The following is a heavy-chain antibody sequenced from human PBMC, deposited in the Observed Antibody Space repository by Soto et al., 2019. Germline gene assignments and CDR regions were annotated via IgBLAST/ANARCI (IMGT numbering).Heavy chain of an antibody. D-gene: IGHD3-3*01. Sequence: PGESLKISCRGSGFTFTTYWIGWVRQMPGKGLEWMGVIYPDDSDTKYNPSFQGRVTIPADKSNSTAYLQWSSLEASDTAIYYCARAFRSNYYAYWGRGTLVTVSS. CDR1: GFTFTTYW. V-gene: IGHV5-51*01. CDR2: IYPDDSDT. J-gene: IGHJ4*02. CDR3: ARAFRSNYYAY.